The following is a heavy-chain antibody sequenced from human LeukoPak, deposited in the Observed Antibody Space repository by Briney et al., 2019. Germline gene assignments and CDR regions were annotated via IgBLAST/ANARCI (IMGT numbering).Heavy chain of an antibody. CDR3: ARVTAAARSGFDY. CDR2: TSHDGGNK. CDR1: GFTFSSYA. V-gene: IGHV3-30-3*01. D-gene: IGHD6-25*01. J-gene: IGHJ4*02. Sequence: GGSLRLSCVASGFTFSSYAMHRVRQAPGKGLEWVALTSHDGGNKYYADSVMGRFTISSDNSKNTLYLQMNSLRAEDTAVYYCARVTAAARSGFDYWGQGTLVTVSS.